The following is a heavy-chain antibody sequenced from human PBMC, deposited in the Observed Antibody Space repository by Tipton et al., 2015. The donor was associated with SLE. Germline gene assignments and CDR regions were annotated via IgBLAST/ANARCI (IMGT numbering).Heavy chain of an antibody. CDR2: IYYSGST. D-gene: IGHD2-8*02. J-gene: IGHJ4*02. CDR3: ARQEDCTGGVCSIDY. V-gene: IGHV4-39*07. Sequence: GLVKPSETLSLTCTVSGGSISSSSYYWGWIRQPPGKGLEWIGSIYYSGSTYYNPSLKSRVTISVDTSKNQFSLKLSSVTAADTAVYYCARQEDCTGGVCSIDYWGQGTLVTVSS. CDR1: GGSISSSSYY.